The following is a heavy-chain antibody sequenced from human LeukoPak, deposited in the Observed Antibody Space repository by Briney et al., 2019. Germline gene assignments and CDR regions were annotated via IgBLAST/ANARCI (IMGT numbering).Heavy chain of an antibody. D-gene: IGHD2-2*01. V-gene: IGHV1-69*05. CDR3: ARGGYNCSSTSCSSPYYMDV. Sequence: ASVKVSCKASGGTFSSYAISWVRQAPGQGLEWIGGIIPIFGTANYAQKFQGRVTITTDESTSTAYMELSSLRSEDTAVYYCARGGYNCSSTSCSSPYYMDVWGQGTMVTVSS. J-gene: IGHJ3*01. CDR2: IIPIFGTA. CDR1: GGTFSSYA.